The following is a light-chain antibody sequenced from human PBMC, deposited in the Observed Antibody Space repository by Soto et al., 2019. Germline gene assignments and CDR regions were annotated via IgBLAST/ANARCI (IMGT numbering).Light chain of an antibody. CDR1: SSDVGGYNY. V-gene: IGLV2-14*03. CDR3: SSYTSSSSLGV. CDR2: EVT. J-gene: IGLJ1*01. Sequence: QSALTQPACVSGSPGQWITISCTGTSSDVGGYNYVSWYQQHPGKAPKLMIYEVTNRPSGVSNRFSGSKSGNTASLTISGLQAEDEADYYCSSYTSSSSLGVFGTGTKVTVL.